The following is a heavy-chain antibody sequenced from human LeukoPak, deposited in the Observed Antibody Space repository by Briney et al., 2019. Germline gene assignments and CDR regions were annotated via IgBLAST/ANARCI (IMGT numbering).Heavy chain of an antibody. Sequence: ASVKVSCKASGYTFTGYYMHWVRHAPGQGLEWMGCINPNSGGTNYAQKFQGRVTMTRDTSISTAYMELSRLRSDDTAVYYCARGRSIAVAGRNIAPLDNDYWGQGTLVTVSS. D-gene: IGHD6-19*01. CDR2: INPNSGGT. V-gene: IGHV1-2*02. CDR1: GYTFTGYY. CDR3: ARGRSIAVAGRNIAPLDNDY. J-gene: IGHJ4*02.